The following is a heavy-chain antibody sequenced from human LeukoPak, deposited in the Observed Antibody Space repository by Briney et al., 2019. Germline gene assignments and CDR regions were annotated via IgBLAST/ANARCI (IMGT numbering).Heavy chain of an antibody. CDR1: GFSLSTCA. V-gene: IGHV3-23*01. D-gene: IGHD4-23*01. J-gene: IGHJ4*02. CDR2: VNGNGGST. Sequence: GGSLRLSCAASGFSLSTCAMSGVRQAPGKGLEWGSGVNGNGGSTSYADAVKGRFTISRDNSKNTLHLEMNSLRAEDTAVYYCAKAPGNSTDYWGQGTLVTVSS. CDR3: AKAPGNSTDY.